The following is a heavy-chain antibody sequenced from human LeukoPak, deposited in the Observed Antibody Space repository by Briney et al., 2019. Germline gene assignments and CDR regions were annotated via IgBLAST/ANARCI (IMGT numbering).Heavy chain of an antibody. J-gene: IGHJ4*02. V-gene: IGHV3-23*01. Sequence: GGSLRLSCAASGFTFSSYAMRWVRQAPGKGLEWVSAISPSSGAFYADSVKGRFTISRDNSKNTLYLQMNSLRAEDTAVYYCARSGEEWELLAGYWGQGTLVTVSS. CDR1: GFTFSSYA. CDR3: ARSGEEWELLAGY. D-gene: IGHD1-26*01. CDR2: ISPSSGA.